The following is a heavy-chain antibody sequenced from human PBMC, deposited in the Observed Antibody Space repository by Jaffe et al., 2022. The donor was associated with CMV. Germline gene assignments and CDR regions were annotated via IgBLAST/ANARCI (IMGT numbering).Heavy chain of an antibody. CDR3: ARDSAYYDFWSIDAFDI. Sequence: QVQLVESGGGVVQPGRSLRLSCAASGFTFSSYGMHWVRQAPGKGLEWVAVIWYDGSNKYYADSVKGRFTISRDNSKNTLYLQMNSLRAEDTAVYYCARDSAYYDFWSIDAFDIWGQGTMVTVSS. CDR2: IWYDGSNK. D-gene: IGHD3-3*01. V-gene: IGHV3-33*08. CDR1: GFTFSSYG. J-gene: IGHJ3*02.